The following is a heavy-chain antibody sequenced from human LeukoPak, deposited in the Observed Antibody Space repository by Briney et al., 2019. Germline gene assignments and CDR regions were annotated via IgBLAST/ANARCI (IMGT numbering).Heavy chain of an antibody. CDR2: IRANGVDR. CDR1: GFTFRDYS. V-gene: IGHV3-23*01. D-gene: IGHD5-18*01. Sequence: PGGSLRLSCAASGFTFRDYSMSWVRQAPGKGLEWVSTIRANGVDRYYAESVKGRFTISRSNSKNTVSLEVNSLRAEDTAVYYCVKGGYTICFDPWGQGTLVTVSS. J-gene: IGHJ5*02. CDR3: VKGGYTICFDP.